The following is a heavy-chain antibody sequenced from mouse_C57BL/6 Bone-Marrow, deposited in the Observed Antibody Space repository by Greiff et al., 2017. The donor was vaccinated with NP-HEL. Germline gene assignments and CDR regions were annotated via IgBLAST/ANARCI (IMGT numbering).Heavy chain of an antibody. CDR2: IDPENGDT. Sequence: EVQLQQSGAELVRPGASVKLSCTVSGFNIKDDYMHWVKQRPEQGLEWIGWIDPENGDTAYASKFQGKATITADTSSNPAYLQLSSLTSEDTAVYYCTTGGSSPYAMDYWGQGTSVTVSS. J-gene: IGHJ4*01. V-gene: IGHV14-4*01. D-gene: IGHD1-1*01. CDR3: TTGGSSPYAMDY. CDR1: GFNIKDDY.